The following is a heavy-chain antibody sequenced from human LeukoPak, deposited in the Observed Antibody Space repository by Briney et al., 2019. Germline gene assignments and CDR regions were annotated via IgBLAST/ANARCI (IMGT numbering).Heavy chain of an antibody. CDR3: ARSDGDAGYYFDY. J-gene: IGHJ4*02. V-gene: IGHV4-4*02. D-gene: IGHD4-17*01. CDR1: GGSISSSNW. CDR2: IYHSGST. Sequence: SGTLSLTCAVSGGSISSSNWWSWVRQPPGKGLEWIGEIYHSGSTNYNPSLKSRVTISVDKSKNLFSLKLSSVTAADTAVYYCARSDGDAGYYFDYWGQGTLVTVSS.